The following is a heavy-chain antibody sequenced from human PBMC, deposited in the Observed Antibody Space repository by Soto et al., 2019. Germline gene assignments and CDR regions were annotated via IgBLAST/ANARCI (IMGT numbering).Heavy chain of an antibody. J-gene: IGHJ6*02. V-gene: IGHV3-30*18. CDR1: GFTFSTYG. CDR2: ISYDGSSK. Sequence: QVQLVESGGGVVQPGRSLRLSCAASGFTFSTYGMHWVRQAPGKGLEWVAVISYDGSSKYYADSVKGRFTISRDDSKNTLYLQMNSLIAEDTAVYYCAKDRSYSSCSFFYSYYGMDVWGQGTTVTVSS. CDR3: AKDRSYSSCSFFYSYYGMDV. D-gene: IGHD6-13*01.